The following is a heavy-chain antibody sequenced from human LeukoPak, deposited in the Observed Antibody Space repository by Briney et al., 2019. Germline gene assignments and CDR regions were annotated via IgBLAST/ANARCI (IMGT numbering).Heavy chain of an antibody. CDR3: ARSGVATCHY. CDR2: INPDGGS. Sequence: PGGSLRLSCQASGFTFSDYAMSWVRQAPGKGLEWVSSINPDGGSFFADSVKGRFTISRDGSRSVVYLQMNTLSAEDTAVYYCARSGVATCHYWGQGILVAVSS. CDR1: GFTFSDYA. D-gene: IGHD3-10*01. V-gene: IGHV3-23*01. J-gene: IGHJ4*02.